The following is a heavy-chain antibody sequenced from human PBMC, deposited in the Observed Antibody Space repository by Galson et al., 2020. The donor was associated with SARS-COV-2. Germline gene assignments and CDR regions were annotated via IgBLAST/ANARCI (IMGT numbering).Heavy chain of an antibody. Sequence: SETLSLTCAVYGGSFRNYYWTWIRQSPAPGLDWLGKINHRGSTNYNPSPTRRVAMSVDASKNQFSLSLSSVTAADTAVDYCARGAEERRIIVVVPYYDSYMDVWGSGTTVTVSS. CDR1: GGSFRNYY. CDR2: INHRGST. CDR3: ARGAEERRIIVVVPYYDSYMDV. D-gene: IGHD2-15*01. V-gene: IGHV4-34*01. J-gene: IGHJ6*03.